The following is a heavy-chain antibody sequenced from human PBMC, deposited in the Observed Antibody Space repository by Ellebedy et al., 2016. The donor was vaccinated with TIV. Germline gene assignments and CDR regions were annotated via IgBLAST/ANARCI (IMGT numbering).Heavy chain of an antibody. D-gene: IGHD3-22*01. CDR3: ARGHASGHYKDAFDI. J-gene: IGHJ3*02. V-gene: IGHV3-23*01. Sequence: GESLKISCAASGFTFSSYAMTWVRQAPGKGLEWVSGIVGSGAQKYADSVKGRFTISRDNSKSTLDLQMNSLRAEDTAVYYCARGHASGHYKDAFDIWGQGTVVTVSS. CDR2: IVGSGA. CDR1: GFTFSSYA.